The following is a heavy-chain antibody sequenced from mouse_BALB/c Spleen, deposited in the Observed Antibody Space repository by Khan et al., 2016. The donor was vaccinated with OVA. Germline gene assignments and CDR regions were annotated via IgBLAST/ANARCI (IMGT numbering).Heavy chain of an antibody. D-gene: IGHD2-4*01. CDR2: INPTSGYT. CDR1: GYTFASYT. V-gene: IGHV1-4*01. J-gene: IGHJ4*01. Sequence: IQLQQSGAELARPGASVKMSCKASGYTFASYTMNWVKQRPGQVLEWIGKINPTSGYTDYTQNFKDKAKLTADKSSSPANMQLRSLTSEDSAVYYFARSGLRQAREYWGQGTSGTVSS. CDR3: ARSGLRQAREY.